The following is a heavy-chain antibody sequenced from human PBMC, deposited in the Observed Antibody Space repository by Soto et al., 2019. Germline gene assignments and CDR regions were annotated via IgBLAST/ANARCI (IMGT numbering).Heavy chain of an antibody. Sequence: VELLESGGGLVQPGGSLTLSCTASGFSFSNYAMHWVRQAPGKGLEWVSTIKDSGDDTYYLAPVRGRFIISRDYSSNTLYLQMTSLRAEDTALNHCVKGGASYTSCWYANWGQGMLVTVSS. V-gene: IGHV3-23*01. CDR3: VKGGASYTSCWYAN. CDR2: IKDSGDDT. CDR1: GFSFSNYA. J-gene: IGHJ4*02. D-gene: IGHD6-13*01.